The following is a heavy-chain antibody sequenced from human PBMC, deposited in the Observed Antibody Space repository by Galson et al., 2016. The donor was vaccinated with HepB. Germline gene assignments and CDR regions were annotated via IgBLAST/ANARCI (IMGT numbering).Heavy chain of an antibody. CDR1: GFIFSNYG. CDR3: ARDRATYDSSGYWFDY. V-gene: IGHV3-33*01. CDR2: IWYDGSNK. J-gene: IGHJ4*02. Sequence: SLRLSCAASGFIFSNYGMHWVRQAPGKGLEWVAVIWYDGSNKYYADSVKGRFTISRDNSKNTLYLQMNSLRAEDTAVYYCARDRATYDSSGYWFDYWGQGTLVTVSS. D-gene: IGHD3-22*01.